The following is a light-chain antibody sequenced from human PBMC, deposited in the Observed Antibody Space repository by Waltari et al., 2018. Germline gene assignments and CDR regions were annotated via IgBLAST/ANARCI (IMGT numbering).Light chain of an antibody. J-gene: IGKJ2*01. Sequence: DIQMTQSPSTLSASVGDRVSITCRASQSISIWLAWYQQRSGKAPKLPISKSSSLESGVTSRFSGSGSGTEFTLTITNLHPDDFATYYCQHYDNYPVAFGQGTKLEIK. CDR2: KSS. CDR3: QHYDNYPVA. CDR1: QSISIW. V-gene: IGKV1-5*03.